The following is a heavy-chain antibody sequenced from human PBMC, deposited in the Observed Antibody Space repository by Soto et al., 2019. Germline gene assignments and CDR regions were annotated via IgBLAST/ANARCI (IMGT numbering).Heavy chain of an antibody. CDR1: GYTXTSYG. D-gene: IGHD6-19*01. Sequence: SXKVSFKASGYTXTSYGIRLVRQAPGQGLEWMGWISAYNGNTNYAQKLQGRVTMTTDTSTSTAYMELRSLRSYDTAVYFCAREGAVAGSQDFWGQGTLVTVSA. CDR2: ISAYNGNT. J-gene: IGHJ4*02. CDR3: AREGAVAGSQDF. V-gene: IGHV1-18*01.